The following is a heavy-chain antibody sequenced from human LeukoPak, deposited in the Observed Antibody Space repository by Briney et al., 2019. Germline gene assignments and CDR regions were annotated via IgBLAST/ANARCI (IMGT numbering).Heavy chain of an antibody. D-gene: IGHD3-9*01. CDR2: INPNSGGT. J-gene: IGHJ6*04. Sequence: SVKVSCKASGYTFPGYYMHWVRQAPGQGLEWMGWINPNSGGTNYAQKFQGWVTMTRDTSISTAYMELSRLRSDDTAVYYCARERSPRYWYYDILTGSSPGYIPNSYGMDVWGKGTTVTVSS. CDR1: GYTFPGYY. V-gene: IGHV1-2*04. CDR3: ARERSPRYWYYDILTGSSPGYIPNSYGMDV.